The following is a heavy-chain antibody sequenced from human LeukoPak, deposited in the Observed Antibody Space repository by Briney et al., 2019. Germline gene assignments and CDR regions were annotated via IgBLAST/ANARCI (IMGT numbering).Heavy chain of an antibody. J-gene: IGHJ4*02. V-gene: IGHV1-69*13. Sequence: SVKVSCKASGGTFSSYAISWVRQAPGQGLEWMGGIIPIFGTANYAQKFQGRVTITADESTSTAYMELSSLRSEDTAVYYCARDSVGLWFGEPHLFDYWGQGTLVTVSS. CDR1: GGTFSSYA. D-gene: IGHD3-10*01. CDR2: IIPIFGTA. CDR3: ARDSVGLWFGEPHLFDY.